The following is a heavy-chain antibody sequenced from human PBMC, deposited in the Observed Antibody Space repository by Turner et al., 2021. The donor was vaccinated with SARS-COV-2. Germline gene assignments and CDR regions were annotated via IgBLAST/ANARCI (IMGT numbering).Heavy chain of an antibody. Sequence: QVQLVESGGGVVQPGRSLRLSCASPGFTFSNYSMHWVRQSPGKGLEWVAVISYDGSNKYYANSVKGRFTISRDNSKNTLYLQMNSLSAEDTAVYYCARDGYSSSSIGYNWFDPWGQGTLVTVSS. CDR2: ISYDGSNK. CDR1: GFTFSNYS. CDR3: ARDGYSSSSIGYNWFDP. J-gene: IGHJ5*02. V-gene: IGHV3-30-3*01. D-gene: IGHD6-6*01.